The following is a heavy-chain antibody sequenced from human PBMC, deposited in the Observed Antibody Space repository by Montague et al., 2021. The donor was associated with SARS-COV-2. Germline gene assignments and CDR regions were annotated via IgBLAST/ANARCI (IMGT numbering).Heavy chain of an antibody. CDR2: ISYDGSNK. J-gene: IGHJ3*02. D-gene: IGHD1-26*01. CDR3: ARAYSGSYNDAFDI. V-gene: IGHV3-30*04. CDR1: GFTFSSYA. Sequence: SLRLSFSASGFTFSSYAMHWVRQAPGKGLEWVAVISYDGSNKYYADSVKGRFTISRDNSKNTLYLQMNSLRAEDTAVYYCARAYSGSYNDAFDIWGQGTMVTVSS.